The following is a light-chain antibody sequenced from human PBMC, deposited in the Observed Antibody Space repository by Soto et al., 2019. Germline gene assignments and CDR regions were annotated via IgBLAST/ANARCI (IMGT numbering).Light chain of an antibody. CDR3: QQYGNSPLT. V-gene: IGKV3-20*01. Sequence: EIVLTQSPGTLSLSPGERATLSCRASQSVSSNLAWYQQKRGQAPRLLISGASTRANGVPARFSGSGSGTEFTLTISKLEPEDFALFYCQQYGNSPLTFGGGTKVDI. J-gene: IGKJ4*01. CDR2: GAS. CDR1: QSVSSN.